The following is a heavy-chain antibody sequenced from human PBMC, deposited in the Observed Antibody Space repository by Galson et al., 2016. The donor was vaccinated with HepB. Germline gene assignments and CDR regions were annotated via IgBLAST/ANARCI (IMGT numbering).Heavy chain of an antibody. J-gene: IGHJ2*01. CDR1: GFNFNDYS. CDR2: VTATSVYI. Sequence: SLRLSCAASGFNFNDYSMHWVRQAPGKGLAWVSSVTATSVYIYYVDSVKGRFTISRDNDKNSLYLKMNSLRAEDTAVYYFARSADGDYEGWYFALWGHGTRVTLSS. D-gene: IGHD4-17*01. V-gene: IGHV3-21*06. CDR3: ARSADGDYEGWYFAL.